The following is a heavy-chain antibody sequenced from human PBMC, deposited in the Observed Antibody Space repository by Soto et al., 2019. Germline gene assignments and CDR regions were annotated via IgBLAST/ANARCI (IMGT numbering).Heavy chain of an antibody. CDR3: ARQGVTMVRGVIRYYGMDV. CDR1: GYSFTSYW. V-gene: IGHV5-51*01. Sequence: EVQLVQSGAEVKKPGESLKISCKGSGYSFTSYWIGWVRQMPGKGLEWMGIIYPGDSDNRYSPCFQGQVTISADKSISTAYLQGSSLKASDTAMYYCARQGVTMVRGVIRYYGMDVWGQGTTVTVSS. D-gene: IGHD3-10*01. J-gene: IGHJ6*02. CDR2: IYPGDSDN.